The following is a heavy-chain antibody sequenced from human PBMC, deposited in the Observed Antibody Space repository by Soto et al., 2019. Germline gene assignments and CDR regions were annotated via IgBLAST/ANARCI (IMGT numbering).Heavy chain of an antibody. CDR2: IIPIFGTA. Sequence: SVKVSCKASGGTFSSYAISWVRQAPGQGLEWMGGIIPIFGTANYAQKFQGRVTITADESTSTAYMELSSLRSEDTAVYYCARGNGWYYDILTGYYPGPDYYYYGMDVWGQGTTVTVSS. D-gene: IGHD3-9*01. V-gene: IGHV1-69*13. CDR1: GGTFSSYA. J-gene: IGHJ6*02. CDR3: ARGNGWYYDILTGYYPGPDYYYYGMDV.